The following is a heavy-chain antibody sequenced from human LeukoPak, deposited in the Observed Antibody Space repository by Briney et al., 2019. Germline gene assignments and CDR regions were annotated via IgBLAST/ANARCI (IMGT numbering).Heavy chain of an antibody. D-gene: IGHD1-1*01. CDR1: KFTFSSYW. Sequence: PGGSLRLSCAASKFTFSSYWMSWVRQAPGKGLEWVANIKQDGSEKNYVASVKGRFTISRDNAKNSLFLQMNSLRAEDTAVYYCARAYGRPWFYFDYWGQGTLVTVSS. CDR3: ARAYGRPWFYFDY. CDR2: IKQDGSEK. J-gene: IGHJ4*02. V-gene: IGHV3-7*01.